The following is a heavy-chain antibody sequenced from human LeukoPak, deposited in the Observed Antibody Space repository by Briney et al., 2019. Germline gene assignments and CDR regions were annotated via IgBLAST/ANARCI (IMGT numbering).Heavy chain of an antibody. CDR3: ARDKSLRFLQWLPPGGFDY. V-gene: IGHV3-30*01. D-gene: IGHD3-3*01. J-gene: IGHJ4*02. CDR1: GFTFSSYA. Sequence: PGGSLRLSCAATGFTFSSYAMHWVRQAPGKGLEWVAVISYDGSNKYYADSVKGRFTISRDNSKNTLYLQMNSLRAEDTAVYYCARDKSLRFLQWLPPGGFDYWGQGTLVTVSS. CDR2: ISYDGSNK.